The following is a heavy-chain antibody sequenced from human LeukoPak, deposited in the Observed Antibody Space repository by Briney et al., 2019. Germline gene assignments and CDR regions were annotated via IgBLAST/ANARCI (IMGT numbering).Heavy chain of an antibody. CDR3: AKEGLLWFGELYYFDY. CDR1: GFTLSSYA. J-gene: IGHJ4*02. CDR2: ISDSGNT. D-gene: IGHD3-10*01. Sequence: PGGSLRLSCAASGFTLSSYAMSWVRQAPGKGLEWVSAISDSGNTYHADSVKGRFTISRDSSKNTLFLQMNRLRPEGTAVYYCAKEGLLWFGELYYFDYWGQGTLVTVSS. V-gene: IGHV3-23*01.